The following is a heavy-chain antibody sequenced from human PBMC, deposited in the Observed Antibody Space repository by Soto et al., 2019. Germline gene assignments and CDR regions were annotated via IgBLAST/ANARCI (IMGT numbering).Heavy chain of an antibody. D-gene: IGHD3-22*01. CDR3: GITGPYTSANN. Sequence: NGRRCVRQPPGKGLEWIGEIHSSGNTDYNPSLKSRVTISRDMSKNEFSLKLTSVTAAYTALYYCGITGPYTSANNWRQGTPVTVSS. J-gene: IGHJ4*02. V-gene: IGHV4-4*02. CDR2: IHSSGNT. CDR1: NG.